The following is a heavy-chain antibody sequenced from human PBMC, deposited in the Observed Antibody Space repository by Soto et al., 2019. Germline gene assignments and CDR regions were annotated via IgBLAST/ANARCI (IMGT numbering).Heavy chain of an antibody. J-gene: IGHJ6*02. D-gene: IGHD4-17*01. CDR2: IIPIFGTA. CDR3: ARDRSGTTVTRDYYYYGMDV. Sequence: SVKVSCKASGGTFSSYAISWVRQAPGQGLEWMGGIIPIFGTANYAQKFQGRVTITADESTSTAYMELSSLRSEDTAVYYCARDRSGTTVTRDYYYYGMDVWGQGTTVTVSS. CDR1: GGTFSSYA. V-gene: IGHV1-69*13.